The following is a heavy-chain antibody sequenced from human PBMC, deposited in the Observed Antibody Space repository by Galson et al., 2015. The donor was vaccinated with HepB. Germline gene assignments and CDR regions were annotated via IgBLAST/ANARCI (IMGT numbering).Heavy chain of an antibody. V-gene: IGHV3-21*01. Sequence: LRLSCAASGFTFSSYSMNWVRQAPGKGLEWVSSISSSSSYIYYADSVKGRFTISRDNAKNSLYLQMNSLRAEDTAVYYCARDNEGIVGATTLDYWGQGTLVTVAS. CDR1: GFTFSSYS. J-gene: IGHJ4*02. D-gene: IGHD1-26*01. CDR3: ARDNEGIVGATTLDY. CDR2: ISSSSSYI.